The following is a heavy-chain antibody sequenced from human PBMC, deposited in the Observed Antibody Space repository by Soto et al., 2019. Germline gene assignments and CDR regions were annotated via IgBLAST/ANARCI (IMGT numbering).Heavy chain of an antibody. V-gene: IGHV1-69*13. J-gene: IGHJ6*02. CDR2: IIPIFGTA. CDR1: GGTFSSYA. CDR3: ARDERSNYGGYYGMDV. Sequence: SVKVSCKASGGTFSSYAISWVRQAPGQGLEWMGGIIPIFGTANYAQKFQGRVTITADESTSTAYMELSSLRSEDTAVYYCARDERSNYGGYYGMDVWGQGTTVTVSS. D-gene: IGHD4-4*01.